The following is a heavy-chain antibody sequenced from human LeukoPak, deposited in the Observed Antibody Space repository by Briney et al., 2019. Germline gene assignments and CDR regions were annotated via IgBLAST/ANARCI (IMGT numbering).Heavy chain of an antibody. CDR2: IKQDGSVK. J-gene: IGHJ4*02. CDR1: GFTFSSYW. CDR3: ATSSDAPGNY. V-gene: IGHV3-7*01. Sequence: GGSLRLSCGASGFTFSSYWMSWVRQAPGKGLEWVANIKQDGSVKYYVGSVKGRFTISRDSAENSVYLQMNSLRAEDTAVYYCATSSDAPGNYWGQGTLVTVSS. D-gene: IGHD2-2*01.